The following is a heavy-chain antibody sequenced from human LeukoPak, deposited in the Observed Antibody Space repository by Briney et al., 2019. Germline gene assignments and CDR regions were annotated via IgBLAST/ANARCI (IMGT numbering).Heavy chain of an antibody. D-gene: IGHD3-10*01. CDR1: GFTFSSYW. V-gene: IGHV3-74*01. CDR3: AKSPQVRIIDAFDI. J-gene: IGHJ3*02. Sequence: GGSLRLSCAASGFTFSSYWMFWVRQAPGKGLVWVSRVNSDGTSTNYADSVKGRFTVSRDNAKNTLYLQMNSLRAEDTAVYYCAKSPQVRIIDAFDIWGQGTMVTVSS. CDR2: VNSDGTST.